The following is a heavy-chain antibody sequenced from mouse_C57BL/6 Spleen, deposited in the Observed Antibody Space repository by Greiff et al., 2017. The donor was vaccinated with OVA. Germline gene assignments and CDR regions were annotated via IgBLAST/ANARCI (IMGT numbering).Heavy chain of an antibody. CDR1: GYSFTDYN. V-gene: IGHV1-39*01. CDR3: ARGDYSNYVAMDY. CDR2: INPNYGTT. Sequence: VQLKESGPELVKPGASVKISCKASGYSFTDYNMNWVKQSNGKSLEWIGVINPNYGTTSYNQKFKGKATLTVDQSSSTAYMQLNSLTSEDSAVYYCARGDYSNYVAMDYWGQGTSVTVSS. D-gene: IGHD2-5*01. J-gene: IGHJ4*01.